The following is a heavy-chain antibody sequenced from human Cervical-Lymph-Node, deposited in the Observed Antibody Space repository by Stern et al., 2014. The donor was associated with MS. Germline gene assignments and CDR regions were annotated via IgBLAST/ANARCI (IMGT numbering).Heavy chain of an antibody. CDR3: ASCDGYSFAS. CDR1: GASITTNH. Sequence: VQLVQSGPGLVKPSETLSLTCVVSGASITTNHWSWIRQSPGKGLEWIGNVHYTGSTTYNPALQSRVTTAIDTSTKQFPLILSSGTAADTAVYFCASCDGYSFASWGQGTLVTVSS. D-gene: IGHD4-17*01. V-gene: IGHV4-59*08. J-gene: IGHJ4*02. CDR2: VHYTGST.